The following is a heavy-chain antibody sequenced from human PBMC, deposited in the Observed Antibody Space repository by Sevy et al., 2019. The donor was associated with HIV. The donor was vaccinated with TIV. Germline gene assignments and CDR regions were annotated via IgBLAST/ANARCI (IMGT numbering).Heavy chain of an antibody. CDR2: ISYDGSNK. Sequence: GVSLRLSCAASGFTFSSYAMHWVRQAPGKGLEWVAVISYDGSNKYYADSVKGRFTISRDNSKNTLYLQMNSLRAEDTAVYYCARARGEWELLKDYWGQGTLVTVSS. J-gene: IGHJ4*02. V-gene: IGHV3-30*04. CDR3: ARARGEWELLKDY. CDR1: GFTFSSYA. D-gene: IGHD1-26*01.